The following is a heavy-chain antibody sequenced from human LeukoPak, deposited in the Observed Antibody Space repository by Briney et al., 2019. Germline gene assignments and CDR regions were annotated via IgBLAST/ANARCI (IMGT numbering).Heavy chain of an antibody. CDR1: GFSISNSA. V-gene: IGHV3-30*04. D-gene: IGHD1-26*01. Sequence: GGSLRLSCAVSGFSISNSAMHWVRRAPGKGLEWVAAISNDGSTKDYADSVKGRLSISRDNIQNTMSVQLNSLRAEDTAVYYCAKVGVVPWEFDYWGQGTLVTVSS. CDR3: AKVGVVPWEFDY. CDR2: ISNDGSTK. J-gene: IGHJ4*02.